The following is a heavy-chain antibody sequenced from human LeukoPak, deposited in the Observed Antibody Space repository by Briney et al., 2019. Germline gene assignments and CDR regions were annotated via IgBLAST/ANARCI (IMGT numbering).Heavy chain of an antibody. CDR2: IYYSGST. CDR3: ARHQLGGYDRTVDY. CDR1: GGSFSGYY. Sequence: PSETLSLTCAVYGGSFSGYYWSWIRQPPGKGLEWIGYIYYSGSTNYNPSLKSRVTISVDTSKNQFSLKLSSVTAADTAVYYCARHQLGGYDRTVDYWGQGTLVTVSS. V-gene: IGHV4-59*08. D-gene: IGHD5-12*01. J-gene: IGHJ4*02.